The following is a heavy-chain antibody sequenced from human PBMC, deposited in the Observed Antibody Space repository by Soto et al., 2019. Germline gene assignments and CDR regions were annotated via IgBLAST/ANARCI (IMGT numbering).Heavy chain of an antibody. V-gene: IGHV1-69*13. J-gene: IGHJ6*02. CDR3: ARSQGSSTSLEIYYYYYYGMDV. Sequence: VASVKVSCTASGCTFSIYAISWVRQAPGQGLEWMGGIIPISDTTNYAQKFQGRVTITADESTSTAYMELSSLRSEDTAVYYCARSQGSSTSLEIYYYYYYGMDVWGQGTTVTVSS. CDR1: GCTFSIYA. D-gene: IGHD2-2*01. CDR2: IIPISDTT.